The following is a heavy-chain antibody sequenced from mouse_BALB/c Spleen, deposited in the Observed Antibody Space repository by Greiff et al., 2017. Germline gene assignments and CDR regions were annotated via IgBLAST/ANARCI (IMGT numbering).Heavy chain of an antibody. CDR2: IRNKANGYTT. V-gene: IGHV7-3*02. CDR1: GFSFTGYY. J-gene: IGHJ2*01. Sequence: DVLLVESGGGLVQPGGSLRLSCATSGFSFTGYYMSWVRQPPGKALEWLGFIRNKANGYTTEYSASVKGRFTISRDNSQSILYLQMNTLRAEDSATYYCARAYYGYYYFDYWGQGTTLTVSS. D-gene: IGHD1-2*01. CDR3: ARAYYGYYYFDY.